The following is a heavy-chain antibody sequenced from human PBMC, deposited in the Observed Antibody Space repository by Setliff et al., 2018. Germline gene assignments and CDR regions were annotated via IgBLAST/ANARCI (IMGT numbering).Heavy chain of an antibody. CDR2: INAGNGNT. J-gene: IGHJ4*02. CDR3: ARSVDIVVVPAALYYFDY. Sequence: VKVSCKASGYTFTSYAMHWVRQAPGQRLEWMGWINAGNGNTKYSQKFQGRVTITRDTSASTAYMELSSLRSEDTAVYYCARSVDIVVVPAALYYFDYWGQGTLITVSS. V-gene: IGHV1-3*01. D-gene: IGHD2-2*03. CDR1: GYTFTSYA.